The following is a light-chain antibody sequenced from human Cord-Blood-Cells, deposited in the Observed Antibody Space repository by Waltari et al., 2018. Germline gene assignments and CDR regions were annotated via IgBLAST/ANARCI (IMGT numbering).Light chain of an antibody. J-gene: IGLJ1*01. Sequence: QSALTQPRSVSGSPGQSVTISCTGTSSDVGGYNYVSWYQQHPGKAPKRMFYDFSKRPSGVPDRFSGSKSGNTASLTISGLQAEDEADYYCCSYAGSYTYVFGTGTKVTVL. CDR2: DFS. CDR3: CSYAGSYTYV. CDR1: SSDVGGYNY. V-gene: IGLV2-11*01.